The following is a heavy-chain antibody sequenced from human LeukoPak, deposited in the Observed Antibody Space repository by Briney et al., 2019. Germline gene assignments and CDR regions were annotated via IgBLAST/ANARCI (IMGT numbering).Heavy chain of an antibody. CDR2: ISSSSSYI. D-gene: IGHD2-2*01. V-gene: IGHV3-21*01. CDR1: GFTFSSYS. J-gene: IGHJ4*02. CDR3: ARGAYKVVPAATDY. Sequence: GGSLRLSCAASGFTFSSYSMNWVRQAPGKGLEWVSSISSSSSYIYYADSVKGRFTISRDNAKSSLYLQMNSLRAEDTAVYYCARGAYKVVPAATDYWGQGTLVTVSS.